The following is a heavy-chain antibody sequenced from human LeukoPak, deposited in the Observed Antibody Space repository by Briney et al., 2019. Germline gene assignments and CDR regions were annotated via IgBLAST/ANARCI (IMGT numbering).Heavy chain of an antibody. D-gene: IGHD5-18*01. J-gene: IGHJ4*02. CDR2: ISGSGGST. Sequence: PGRSLRLSCAASGFTFSSYAMSWVRQAPGKGLEWVSAISGSGGSTYYADSVKGRFTISRDNSKITLYLQMNSLRAEDTAVYYCAKDLAYVDTALEVWGQGTLVTVSS. V-gene: IGHV3-23*01. CDR3: AKDLAYVDTALEV. CDR1: GFTFSSYA.